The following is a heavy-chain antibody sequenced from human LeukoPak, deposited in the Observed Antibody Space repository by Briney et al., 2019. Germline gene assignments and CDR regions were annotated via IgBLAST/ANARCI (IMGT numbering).Heavy chain of an antibody. V-gene: IGHV1-8*01. CDR2: MNPNSGNT. CDR1: GYTFTSYD. D-gene: IGHD3-3*01. Sequence: GASVKVSCKASGYTFTSYDINWVRQATGQGLEWMGWMNPNSGNTGYAQKFQGRVTMTRNTSISTAYMELSSLRSEDTAVYYCARGPGYDFWSGASLAFDPWGQGTLVTVSP. CDR3: ARGPGYDFWSGASLAFDP. J-gene: IGHJ5*02.